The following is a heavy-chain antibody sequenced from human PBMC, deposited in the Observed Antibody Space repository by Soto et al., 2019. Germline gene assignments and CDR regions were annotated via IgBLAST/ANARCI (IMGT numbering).Heavy chain of an antibody. Sequence: QVQLVQSGAEVKKPGSSVKVSCKASGGTFSSYTISWVRQAPGQGLEWMGRIIPILGIANYAQKFQGRVTITADQSTSTAYMELSSLRSEDTAVYYCARSYYYGSGSSDWGQGTLVTVSS. J-gene: IGHJ4*02. CDR1: GGTFSSYT. CDR2: IIPILGIA. V-gene: IGHV1-69*02. CDR3: ARSYYYGSGSSD. D-gene: IGHD3-10*01.